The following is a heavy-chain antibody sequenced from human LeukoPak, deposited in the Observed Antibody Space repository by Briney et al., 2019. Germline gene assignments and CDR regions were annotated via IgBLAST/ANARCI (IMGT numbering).Heavy chain of an antibody. J-gene: IGHJ4*02. CDR1: GFTFSSYA. CDR3: AKTGCYGNYYDSSALGCYFDY. V-gene: IGHV3-23*01. D-gene: IGHD3-22*01. Sequence: PGGSLRLSCAASGFTFSSYAMSWVPQAPGKGLEWVSAISGSGGSTYYADSVKGRFTISRDNSKNTLYLQMNSLRAEDTAVYYCAKTGCYGNYYDSSALGCYFDYWGQGTLVTVSS. CDR2: ISGSGGST.